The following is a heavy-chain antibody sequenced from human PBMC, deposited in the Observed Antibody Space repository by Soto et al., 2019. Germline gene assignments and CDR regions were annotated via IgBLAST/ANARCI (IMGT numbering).Heavy chain of an antibody. J-gene: IGHJ5*02. CDR1: GGSINSGGYY. V-gene: IGHV4-31*03. Sequence: QVQLQESGPGLVKPSQTLSLTCTVSGGSINSGGYYWSWIRQHPGKGLEWIGYIYNIVITYYNPSPXSXFTIALNTSENQFSLKLSSVTAADPAVYYCARGVYPWGQGTLVTVSS. CDR3: ARGVYP. D-gene: IGHD6-13*01. CDR2: IYNIVIT.